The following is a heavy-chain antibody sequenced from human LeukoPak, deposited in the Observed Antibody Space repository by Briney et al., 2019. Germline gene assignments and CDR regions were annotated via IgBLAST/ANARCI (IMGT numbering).Heavy chain of an antibody. CDR1: GGSISSYY. Sequence: PSETLSLTCTVSGGSISSYYWNWIRQPPGKGLEWIGYIYYRGSTDYNPSLKSRVTILVDTSQNQFSLKLNSVTAADSAVYYCARAPYGYSYFDYWGQGTLVTVSS. D-gene: IGHD5-18*01. CDR3: ARAPYGYSYFDY. V-gene: IGHV4-59*01. CDR2: IYYRGST. J-gene: IGHJ4*02.